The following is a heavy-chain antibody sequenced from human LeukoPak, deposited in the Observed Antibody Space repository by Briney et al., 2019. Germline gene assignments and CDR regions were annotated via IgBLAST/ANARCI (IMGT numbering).Heavy chain of an antibody. CDR2: IWYDGSNK. CDR1: GFTFSSYG. Sequence: PGRSLRLSCAASGFTFSSYGMHWVRQAPGKGLEWVAVIWYDGSNKYYADSVKGRFTISRDNSKNTLYLHMNSLRAEDTAVYYCARDSAYYFDYWGQGTLVTVSS. J-gene: IGHJ4*02. V-gene: IGHV3-33*01. CDR3: ARDSAYYFDY.